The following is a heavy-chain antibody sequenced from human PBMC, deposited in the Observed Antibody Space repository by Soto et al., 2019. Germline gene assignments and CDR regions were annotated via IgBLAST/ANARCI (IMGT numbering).Heavy chain of an antibody. J-gene: IGHJ4*02. V-gene: IGHV4-59*01. Sequence: SETLSLTCTVSGGSISSYYWSWIRQPPGKGLEWIGYIYYSGSTTYNPSLKSRVTISVDTSKNQFSLKLSSVTAADTAVYFCATYRGRGTFAYWGQGTPVTVSS. CDR3: ATYRGRGTFAY. CDR1: GGSISSYY. D-gene: IGHD2-21*01. CDR2: IYYSGST.